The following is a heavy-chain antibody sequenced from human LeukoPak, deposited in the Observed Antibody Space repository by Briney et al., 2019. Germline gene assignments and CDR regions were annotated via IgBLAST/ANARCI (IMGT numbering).Heavy chain of an antibody. CDR3: ASGNDYVWGSYRSGNWFDP. D-gene: IGHD3-16*02. CDR1: GYSISSGYY. J-gene: IGHJ5*02. CDR2: INHSGST. V-gene: IGHV4-38-2*02. Sequence: SETLSLTCTVSGYSISSGYYWGWIRQPPGKGLEWIGEINHSGSTNYNPSLKSRVTISVDTSKNQFSLKLSSVTAADTAVYYCASGNDYVWGSYRSGNWFDPWGQGTLVTVSS.